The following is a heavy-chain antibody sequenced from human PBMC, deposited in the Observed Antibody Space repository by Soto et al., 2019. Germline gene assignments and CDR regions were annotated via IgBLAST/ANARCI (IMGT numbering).Heavy chain of an antibody. J-gene: IGHJ4*02. CDR3: ARLGFPGAIYFDS. Sequence: GASVKVSCKASGYTFTKYDMNWVRQAPGQGLEWMGWINTYNGNTNYAQKLQGRVTMTTDTSTSTAYMELRSLRSDDTAMYYCARLGFPGAIYFDSWGLGTLVTVAS. CDR2: INTYNGNT. CDR1: GYTFTKYD. V-gene: IGHV1-18*04.